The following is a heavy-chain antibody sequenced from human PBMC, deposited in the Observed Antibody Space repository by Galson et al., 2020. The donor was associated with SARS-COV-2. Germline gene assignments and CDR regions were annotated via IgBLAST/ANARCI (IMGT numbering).Heavy chain of an antibody. CDR3: ARHGTRGESSGYYYVT. J-gene: IGHJ5*02. CDR2: IYPGDSDT. D-gene: IGHD3-22*01. CDR1: GYSFTSYW. V-gene: IGHV5-51*01. Sequence: GESLKISCKGSGYSFTSYWIGWVRQMPGKGLEWMGIIYPGDSDTRYSPSFQGQVTISADKSISTAYLQWSSLKASDTAMYYCARHGTRGESSGYYYVTWGQGTLVTVSS.